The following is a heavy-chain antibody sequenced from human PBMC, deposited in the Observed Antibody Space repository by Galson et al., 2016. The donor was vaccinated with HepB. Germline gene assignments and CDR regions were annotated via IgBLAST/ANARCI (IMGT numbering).Heavy chain of an antibody. CDR1: GFTFSAYG. D-gene: IGHD2-2*01. Sequence: SLRLSCAASGFTFSAYGMHWVRQAPGKGLEWVAVIWSDGSYKYYADSVQGRFTISRDNSKNTLYLQMNSLRAEDTAVYYCATDSFSSPPDYWGQGILVTVSS. J-gene: IGHJ4*02. CDR2: IWSDGSYK. CDR3: ATDSFSSPPDY. V-gene: IGHV3-33*01.